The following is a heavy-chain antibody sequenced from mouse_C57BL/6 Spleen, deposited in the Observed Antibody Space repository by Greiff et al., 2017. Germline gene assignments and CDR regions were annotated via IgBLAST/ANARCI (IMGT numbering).Heavy chain of an antibody. Sequence: QVQLQQSGTVLVRPGASVKMSCKTSGYTFTSYWMHWVKQTPVHGLEWIGAIDPETGGTAYNQKFKGKAILTADKASSTAYMELRSLTSEDSAVYYCTRDSTGYVNYDMDYWGQGTSVTVSS. CDR2: IDPETGGT. CDR1: GYTFTSYW. D-gene: IGHD3-2*02. V-gene: IGHV1-15*01. J-gene: IGHJ4*01. CDR3: TRDSTGYVNYDMDY.